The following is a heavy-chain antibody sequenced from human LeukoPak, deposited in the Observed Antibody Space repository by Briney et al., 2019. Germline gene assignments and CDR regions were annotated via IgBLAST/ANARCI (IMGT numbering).Heavy chain of an antibody. CDR1: GYTLTELS. J-gene: IGHJ4*02. Sequence: ASVKVSCKVSGYTLTELSMHWVRQAPGKRFEWMGGFDPEDGETIYAQKFQGRVTMTEDTSTDTAYMELSSLRSEDTAVYYCATDILTGYSRNWGQGTLVTVSS. CDR3: ATDILTGYSRN. V-gene: IGHV1-24*01. CDR2: FDPEDGET. D-gene: IGHD3-9*01.